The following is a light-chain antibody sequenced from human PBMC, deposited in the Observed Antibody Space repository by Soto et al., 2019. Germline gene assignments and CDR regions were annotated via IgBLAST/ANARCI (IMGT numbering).Light chain of an antibody. V-gene: IGKV3-15*01. CDR3: LQYHNLWA. CDR2: RAS. J-gene: IGKJ1*01. Sequence: ILMTQSPATVSVSPGESATLSCRASQNIYYNVAWYQHRPGQAPRLLIYRASTRAPGVPARFSGSGSGTEFTLTISSLQPEDFTVYSCLQYHNLWALGQGTKVDI. CDR1: QNIYYN.